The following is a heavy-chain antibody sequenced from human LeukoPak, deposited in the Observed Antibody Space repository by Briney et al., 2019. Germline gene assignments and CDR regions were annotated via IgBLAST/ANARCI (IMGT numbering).Heavy chain of an antibody. CDR2: LGRSGDYT. D-gene: IGHD6-13*01. Sequence: GGSPRLSCAASGFTFSGYSMSWVRQAPGKGLEWVSGLGRSGDYTYYADSVKGRFTISRDNAENSLFLQMNSLRVEDTAVYYCAREWQGGIAAAGTRIEGDYWGQGTLVAVSS. CDR1: GFTFSGYS. V-gene: IGHV3-23*01. CDR3: AREWQGGIAAAGTRIEGDY. J-gene: IGHJ4*02.